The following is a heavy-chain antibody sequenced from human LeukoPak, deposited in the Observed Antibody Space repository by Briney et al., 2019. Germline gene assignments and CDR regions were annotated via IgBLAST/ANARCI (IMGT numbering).Heavy chain of an antibody. J-gene: IGHJ4*02. Sequence: RASVKVSCKASGYTFTGYYMHWVRQAPGQGLEWMGWINPNSGGTNYAQKFQGRVTMTRDTSINTAYMELSRLESDDTAVYYCTRDQRGSHFDYWGQGTPVTVSS. V-gene: IGHV1-2*02. CDR3: TRDQRGSHFDY. D-gene: IGHD1-26*01. CDR2: INPNSGGT. CDR1: GYTFTGYY.